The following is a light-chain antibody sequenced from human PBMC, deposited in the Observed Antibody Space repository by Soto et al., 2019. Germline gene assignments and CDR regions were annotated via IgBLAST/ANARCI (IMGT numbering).Light chain of an antibody. CDR2: EVT. V-gene: IGLV2-14*01. CDR1: GSDFGGYDY. Sequence: QSVLTQPASVSGSPGQSITISCTGTGSDFGGYDYVSWYQHHPGKAPKVMIYEVTNRPSGVSNRFSGSKSGNTASLTVSGLQAEDEADYYCSSFAGSNNFPYVFGTGTKVTVL. J-gene: IGLJ1*01. CDR3: SSFAGSNNFPYV.